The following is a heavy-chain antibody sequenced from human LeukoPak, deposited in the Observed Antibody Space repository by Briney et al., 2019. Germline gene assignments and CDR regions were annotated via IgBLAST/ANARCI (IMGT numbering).Heavy chain of an antibody. Sequence: GGSLRLSCAASGFTFSSYGMHWVRQAPGKGLEWVAVISYDGSNKYYADSVKGRFTISRDNSKNTLYLQMNSLRAEDTAVYYCAKDYPYSYGLFDYWGQGTLVTVSS. V-gene: IGHV3-30*18. CDR1: GFTFSSYG. CDR2: ISYDGSNK. CDR3: AKDYPYSYGLFDY. J-gene: IGHJ4*02. D-gene: IGHD5-18*01.